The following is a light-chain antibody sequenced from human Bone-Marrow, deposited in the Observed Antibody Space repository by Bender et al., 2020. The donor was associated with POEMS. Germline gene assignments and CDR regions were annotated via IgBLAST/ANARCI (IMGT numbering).Light chain of an antibody. CDR2: EDS. CDR1: SSDVGTYNF. Sequence: QSALTQPASVSGSPGQSITISCTGTSSDVGTYNFVSWYQHHTGEAPKLVIYEDSKRPSGVSNRFSGSKSGNTASLTISGLQAEDEADYYCCSYAGSRTSVFGTGTKVTVL. V-gene: IGLV2-23*01. J-gene: IGLJ1*01. CDR3: CSYAGSRTSV.